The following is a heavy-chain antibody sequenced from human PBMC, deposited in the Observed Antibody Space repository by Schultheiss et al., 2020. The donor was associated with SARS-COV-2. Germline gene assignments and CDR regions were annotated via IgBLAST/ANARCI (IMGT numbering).Heavy chain of an antibody. CDR3: ARLAGVNWFDP. J-gene: IGHJ5*02. CDR1: GYTLTELS. CDR2: ISAYNGNT. D-gene: IGHD7-27*01. V-gene: IGHV1-18*01. Sequence: ASVKVSCKVSGYTLTELSMHWVRQAPGQGLEWMGWISAYNGNTNYAQKLQGRVTMTTDTSTSTAYMELRSLRSDDTAVYYCARLAGVNWFDPWGQGTLVTVSS.